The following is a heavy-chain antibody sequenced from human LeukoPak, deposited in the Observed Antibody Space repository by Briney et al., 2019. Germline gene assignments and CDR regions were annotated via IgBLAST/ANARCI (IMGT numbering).Heavy chain of an antibody. D-gene: IGHD5-18*01. CDR2: IYYSGST. Sequence: SETLSLTCTVSGGSISSSSYYWGWIRQPPGKGLEWIGSIYYSGSTYYNPSLKSRVTISVDTSKNQFSLKLSSVTAADTAVYFCARSEAYSSKLLDYWGQGTLVTVSS. J-gene: IGHJ4*02. V-gene: IGHV4-39*07. CDR1: GGSISSSSYY. CDR3: ARSEAYSSKLLDY.